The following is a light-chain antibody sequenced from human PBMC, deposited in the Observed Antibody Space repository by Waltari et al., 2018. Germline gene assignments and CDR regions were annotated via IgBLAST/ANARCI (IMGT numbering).Light chain of an antibody. J-gene: IGKJ4*01. CDR1: QYIAGY. CDR2: VSS. V-gene: IGKV1-9*01. Sequence: TCRASQYIAGYLAWYQQKPGKAPNLLIYVSSTLQSGVPSRFSGSGSGTVFTLTISSLQPEDFATYYCQQLHTYPLTFGGGTTVDI. CDR3: QQLHTYPLT.